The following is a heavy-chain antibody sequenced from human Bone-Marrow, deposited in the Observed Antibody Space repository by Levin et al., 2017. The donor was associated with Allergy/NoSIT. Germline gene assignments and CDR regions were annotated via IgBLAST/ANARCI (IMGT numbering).Heavy chain of an antibody. CDR2: IRSNGDTT. CDR3: VKARARAYGGNDFFYGMDV. V-gene: IGHV3-64D*06. D-gene: IGHD3-3*01. Sequence: GESLKISCSASGFPFSSNVMYWVRQAPGKGLENVAAIRSNGDTTYYADSVKGRFTISRDNSKKTLFLQMSSLRVEDTATYYCVKARARAYGGNDFFYGMDVWGQGTPVTVSS. CDR1: GFPFSSNV. J-gene: IGHJ6*02.